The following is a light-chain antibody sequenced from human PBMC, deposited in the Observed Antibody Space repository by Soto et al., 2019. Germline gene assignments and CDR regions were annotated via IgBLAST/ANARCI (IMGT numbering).Light chain of an antibody. V-gene: IGKV3-11*01. J-gene: IGKJ1*01. Sequence: EIVLTQSPATLSLSPGESATLSCRASESVSSYLAWYQQKPGQAPRLLIYDASNRATGIPARFSGSGSGTDFTLTISSLEPEDFAVYYCQQYGGSPRTFGQGTKVDIK. CDR3: QQYGGSPRT. CDR1: ESVSSY. CDR2: DAS.